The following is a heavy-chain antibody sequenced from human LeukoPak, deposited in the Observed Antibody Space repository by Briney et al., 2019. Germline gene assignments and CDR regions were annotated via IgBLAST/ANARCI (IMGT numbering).Heavy chain of an antibody. Sequence: GASVKVSCKVSGYTLTELSMHWVRQAPGEGLEWMGGFDPEDGETIYAQKFQGRVTMTEDTSTDTAYMELSSLRSEDTAVYYCATSSYDSSGYYFGYWGQGTLVTVSS. CDR3: ATSSYDSSGYYFGY. CDR2: FDPEDGET. D-gene: IGHD3-22*01. J-gene: IGHJ4*02. V-gene: IGHV1-24*01. CDR1: GYTLTELS.